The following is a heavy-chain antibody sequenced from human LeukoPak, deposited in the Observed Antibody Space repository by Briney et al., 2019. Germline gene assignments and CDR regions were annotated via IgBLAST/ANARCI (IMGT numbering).Heavy chain of an antibody. CDR3: ARQRSKAFDY. Sequence: GESGKISCKGSGYSFTSYWIGWVRQMPGKGLEWMGIIYPGETDTRYSPSFQGQVTISADKSISTAYLQWSSLKASDTAMYYCARQRSKAFDYWGQGTPVSVSS. J-gene: IGHJ4*02. V-gene: IGHV5-51*01. CDR2: IYPGETDT. CDR1: GYSFTSYW.